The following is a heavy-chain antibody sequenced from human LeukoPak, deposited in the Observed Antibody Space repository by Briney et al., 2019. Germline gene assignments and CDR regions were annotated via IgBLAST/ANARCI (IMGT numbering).Heavy chain of an antibody. CDR1: GYTFTGYY. D-gene: IGHD6-19*01. CDR3: ARDYGYSSGWYWFDP. J-gene: IGHJ5*02. CDR2: INPNSGGT. Sequence: ASVKVSCKASGYTFTGYYMHWKRQAPGQGLEWMGRINPNSGGTNYAQKFQGRVTMTRDTSISTAYMELSRLRSDDTAVYYCARDYGYSSGWYWFDPWRQGTLVTVSS. V-gene: IGHV1-2*06.